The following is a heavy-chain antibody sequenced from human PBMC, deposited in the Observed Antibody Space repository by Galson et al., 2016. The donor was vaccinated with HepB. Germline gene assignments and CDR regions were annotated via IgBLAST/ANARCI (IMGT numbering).Heavy chain of an antibody. D-gene: IGHD2-21*02. CDR2: IYDSGST. V-gene: IGHV4-59*11. J-gene: IGHJ6*02. CDR1: GGSIRGLF. Sequence: SETLSLTCAVSGGSIRGLFWSWIRQPPGKGLEFIGYIYDSGSTNYNPSLKSRVSMSVDTSKNQFSLKLTSVTAADTAVYYCARIGTAGRSYRYDMDVWGHGAPVTVSS. CDR3: ARIGTAGRSYRYDMDV.